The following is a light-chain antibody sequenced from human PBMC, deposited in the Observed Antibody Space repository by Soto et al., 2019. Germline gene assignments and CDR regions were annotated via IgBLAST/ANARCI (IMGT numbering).Light chain of an antibody. Sequence: DIALTQSPGTLSLSPGERATLSCRASQSVSKWYVAWYQVKPGQAPRLVIYGASSRATGIPARFSGGESATEFTLSISRLEPEDFAVYYCQQYVMPPFTFVRGTKVDIK. V-gene: IGKV3-20*01. J-gene: IGKJ2*01. CDR2: GAS. CDR3: QQYVMPPFT. CDR1: QSVSKWY.